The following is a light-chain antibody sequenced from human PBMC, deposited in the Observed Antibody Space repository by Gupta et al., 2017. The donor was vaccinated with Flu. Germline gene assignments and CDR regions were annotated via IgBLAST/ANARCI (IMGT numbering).Light chain of an antibody. J-gene: IGKJ5*01. CDR1: QSIDDY. CDR3: QQTYISPFT. V-gene: IGKV1-39*01. Sequence: PSFLSAAVGDRVTIICRASQSIDDYLNWYQQRPGKSPTPLIYPGSTLESGVPSRFSGRGFGTEFTLSISNLQPEDFATYHCQQTYISPFTFGQGTRLDIE. CDR2: PGS.